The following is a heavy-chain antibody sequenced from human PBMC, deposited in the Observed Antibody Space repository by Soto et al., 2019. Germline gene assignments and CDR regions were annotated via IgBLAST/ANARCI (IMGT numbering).Heavy chain of an antibody. V-gene: IGHV1-18*01. CDR2: ISAYNGNT. CDR1: GYTFTSYG. J-gene: IGHJ5*02. D-gene: IGHD3-10*01. Sequence: ASVKVSCKASGYTFTSYGISWVRQAPGQGLEWMGWISAYNGNTNYAQKLQDRVTRTTDTSTSTAYMELRSLRSDETAVYYGARGGITMVRGVGNWFDPWGQGTLVTVSS. CDR3: ARGGITMVRGVGNWFDP.